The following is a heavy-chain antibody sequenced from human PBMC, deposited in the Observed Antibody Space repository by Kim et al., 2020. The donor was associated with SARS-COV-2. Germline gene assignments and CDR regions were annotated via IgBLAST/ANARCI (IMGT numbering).Heavy chain of an antibody. Sequence: SYPNYSPSFQGPVTISADKSISTAYLQWSSLKASDTAMYYCAKNNGDYDYWGQGTLVTVSS. D-gene: IGHD4-17*01. CDR3: AKNNGDYDY. J-gene: IGHJ4*02. CDR2: SYP. V-gene: IGHV5-10-1*01.